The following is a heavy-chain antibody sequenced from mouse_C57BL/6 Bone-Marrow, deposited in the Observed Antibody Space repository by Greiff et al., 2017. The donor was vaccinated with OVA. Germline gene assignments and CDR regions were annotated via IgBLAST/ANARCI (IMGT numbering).Heavy chain of an antibody. CDR1: GFNLKDDY. CDR2: IDPENGDT. CDR3: TSYGNFDY. J-gene: IGHJ2*01. Sequence: EVQLVESGAELVRPGASVKLSCTASGFNLKDDYMHWVKQRPEQGLEWIGWIDPENGDTEYASKFQGKATITADTSSNTAYLQLSSLTSEDTAVYYCTSYGNFDYWGQGTTLTVSS. D-gene: IGHD2-1*01. V-gene: IGHV14-4*01.